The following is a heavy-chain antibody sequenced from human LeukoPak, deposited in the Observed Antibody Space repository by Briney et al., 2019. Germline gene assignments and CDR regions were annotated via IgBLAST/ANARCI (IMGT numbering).Heavy chain of an antibody. Sequence: PSETLSLTCTVSGGSISSYYWSWIRQPPGKGLEWIGYIYYSGSTNYNPSLKSRVTISVDTSKNQFSLKLSSVTAADTAVYYCASDSAAGFDYWGQGTLVTVSS. V-gene: IGHV4-59*08. CDR2: IYYSGST. J-gene: IGHJ4*02. CDR3: ASDSAAGFDY. D-gene: IGHD6-13*01. CDR1: GGSISSYY.